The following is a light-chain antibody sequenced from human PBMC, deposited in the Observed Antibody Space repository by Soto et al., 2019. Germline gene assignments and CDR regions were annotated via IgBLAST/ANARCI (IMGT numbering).Light chain of an antibody. CDR1: SSDVGGYNY. Sequence: QSALTQPASVSGSPGQSITFSCTGTSSDVGGYNYVSWYQQHPGKAPKLMIYEVSNRPSGVSNRFSGSKSGNTASLTISGLQAEDEADYYCSSYTSSSTLPYVFGTGTKLTVL. CDR2: EVS. V-gene: IGLV2-14*01. J-gene: IGLJ1*01. CDR3: SSYTSSSTLPYV.